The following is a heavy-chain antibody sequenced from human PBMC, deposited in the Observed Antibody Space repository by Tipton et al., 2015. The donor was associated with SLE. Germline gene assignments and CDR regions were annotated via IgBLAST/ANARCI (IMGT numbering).Heavy chain of an antibody. J-gene: IGHJ4*02. D-gene: IGHD3-10*01. CDR3: ARLSPLWFGEYTEY. CDR2: INHSGST. Sequence: TLSLTCAVYGGSFSDYYWSWIRQPPGKGLEWIGEINHSGSTNYNPSLKSRVTISVDTSKNQFSLNLRSVTATDTAVYYCARLSPLWFGEYTEYWGQGTLVTVTS. CDR1: GGSFSDYY. V-gene: IGHV4-34*01.